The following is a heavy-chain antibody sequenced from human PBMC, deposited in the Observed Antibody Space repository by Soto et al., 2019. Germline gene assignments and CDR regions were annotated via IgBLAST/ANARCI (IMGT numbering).Heavy chain of an antibody. CDR1: GYTLTELS. D-gene: IGHD2-15*01. Sequence: ASVKVSCKVSGYTLTELSMHWVRQAPGKGLERMGGFDPEDGETIYAQKFQGRVTMTEDTSTDTAYMELSSLRSEDTAVYYCATVPPYCSGGSCYRPPPFFDYWGQGTLVTVSS. V-gene: IGHV1-24*01. CDR3: ATVPPYCSGGSCYRPPPFFDY. J-gene: IGHJ4*02. CDR2: FDPEDGET.